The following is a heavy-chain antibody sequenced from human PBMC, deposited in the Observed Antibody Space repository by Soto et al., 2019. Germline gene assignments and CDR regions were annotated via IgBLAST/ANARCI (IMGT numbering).Heavy chain of an antibody. CDR1: GGTFSSYA. CDR3: ARVYKTQWLVTWWFDP. V-gene: IGHV1-2*02. D-gene: IGHD6-19*01. J-gene: IGHJ5*02. CDR2: INPNSGGT. Sequence: ASVRVSCKASGGTFSSYAISWVRQAPGQGLEWMGWINPNSGGTNYAQKFQGRVPMTRDTSISTAYMELSRLSSDDTAVYYCARVYKTQWLVTWWFDPWGQGTLVTVSA.